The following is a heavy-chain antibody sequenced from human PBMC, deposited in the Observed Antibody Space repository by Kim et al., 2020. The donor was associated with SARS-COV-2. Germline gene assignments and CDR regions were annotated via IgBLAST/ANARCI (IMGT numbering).Heavy chain of an antibody. Sequence: DSVKGRFTISRANAKNTLYLQMNSLRAEDTDVYYCASARGYSYGYGGVVDYWGQGTLSPSPQ. V-gene: IGHV3-48*03. J-gene: IGHJ4*02. CDR3: ASARGYSYGYGGVVDY. D-gene: IGHD5-18*01.